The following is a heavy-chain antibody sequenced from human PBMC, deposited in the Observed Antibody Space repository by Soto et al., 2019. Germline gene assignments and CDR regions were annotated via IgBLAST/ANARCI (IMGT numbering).Heavy chain of an antibody. CDR2: IIPIFGTA. CDR1: GGTFSSYA. CDR3: ARDRGPSSGYYPSWFDP. J-gene: IGHJ5*02. V-gene: IGHV1-69*12. D-gene: IGHD3-22*01. Sequence: QVQLVQSGAEVKKPGSSVKVSCKASGGTFSSYAITWVRQAPGQGLEWMGGIIPIFGTANYAQKFQARVTITADESTSTAYRELSSLRSEDTAGYYCARDRGPSSGYYPSWFDPWGQGTLVTVSS.